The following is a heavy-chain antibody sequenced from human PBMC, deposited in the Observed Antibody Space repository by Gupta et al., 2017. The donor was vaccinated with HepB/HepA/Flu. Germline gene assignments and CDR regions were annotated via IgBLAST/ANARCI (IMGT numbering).Heavy chain of an antibody. J-gene: IGHJ3*02. CDR3: AKDTPPPSYCGGDCYLEGDAFDI. Sequence: EVQLLESGGGLVQPGGSLRPSCAASGFTCSSYAMIWVSQAPGKGLEWVSAIRGSGGSTYYADSVKGRFTISRDNSKNTLYLQMNSLRAEDTAVYYCAKDTPPPSYCGGDCYLEGDAFDIWGQGTMVTVSS. V-gene: IGHV3-23*01. D-gene: IGHD2-21*02. CDR1: GFTCSSYA. CDR2: IRGSGGST.